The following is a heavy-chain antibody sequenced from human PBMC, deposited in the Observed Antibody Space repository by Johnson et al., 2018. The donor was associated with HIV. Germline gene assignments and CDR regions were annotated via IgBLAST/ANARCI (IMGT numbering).Heavy chain of an antibody. J-gene: IGHJ3*02. V-gene: IGHV3-30-3*01. CDR3: ARLRPSITMLYAFDI. CDR2: ISYDGSNK. D-gene: IGHD3-10*02. Sequence: QVQLVESGGGVVQPGRSLRLSCAASGFTFSSYAMHWVRQAPGKGLEWVAVISYDGSNKYYADSVKGRFTISRDNSKNTLYLQMNSLRAEDTAVYYCARLRPSITMLYAFDIWGQGTMVTVSS. CDR1: GFTFSSYA.